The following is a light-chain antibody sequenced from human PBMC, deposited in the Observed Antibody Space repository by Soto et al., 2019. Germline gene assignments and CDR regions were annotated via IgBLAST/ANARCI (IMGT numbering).Light chain of an antibody. CDR2: DAS. Sequence: EIVLTQSPATLSLSPGERATLSCRASQSVRSYLGWYQQRPGQAPRLLIYDASNRATGIPARFSGSGSGTDFTLTISSLEPADFAVYYCQQGGTFGQGTRLEIK. CDR3: QQGGT. CDR1: QSVRSY. J-gene: IGKJ5*01. V-gene: IGKV3-11*01.